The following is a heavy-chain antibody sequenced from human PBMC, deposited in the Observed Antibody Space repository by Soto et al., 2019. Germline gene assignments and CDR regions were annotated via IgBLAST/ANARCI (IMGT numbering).Heavy chain of an antibody. CDR2: ISSYNGNT. J-gene: IGHJ5*02. V-gene: IGHV1-18*04. Sequence: GASVKVSCKASGYTFTSYGISWVRQAPGQGPEWMGWISSYNGNTNYAQKVQGRVTLTTDTSTSTTYMELRSLRSDDTAVYYCARGPRYCSTTTCFSGVTWFDPWGQGTLVTVSS. CDR3: ARGPRYCSTTTCFSGVTWFDP. D-gene: IGHD2-2*01. CDR1: GYTFTSYG.